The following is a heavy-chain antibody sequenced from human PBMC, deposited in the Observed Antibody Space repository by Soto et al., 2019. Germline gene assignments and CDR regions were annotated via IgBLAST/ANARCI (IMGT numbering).Heavy chain of an antibody. Sequence: GASVKVSCKASGYTFTSYGISWVREAPGQGLEWMGWISAYNGNKNYAQNLQGRDTMTTDTYTSTAYMELRSLRSDDTAVYYCARDHGSSGWPDFDYWGQGTLVTVSS. J-gene: IGHJ4*02. CDR3: ARDHGSSGWPDFDY. CDR1: GYTFTSYG. CDR2: ISAYNGNK. V-gene: IGHV1-18*01. D-gene: IGHD6-19*01.